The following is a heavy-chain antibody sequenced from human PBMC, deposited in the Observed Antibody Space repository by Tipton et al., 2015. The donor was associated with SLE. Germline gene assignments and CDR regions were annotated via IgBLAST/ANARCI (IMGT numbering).Heavy chain of an antibody. CDR2: IYSAGST. CDR3: ARDRGSGWFDFDY. D-gene: IGHD6-19*01. V-gene: IGHV3-23*03. CDR1: GFSFISYA. J-gene: IGHJ4*02. Sequence: SLRLSCAASGFSFISYAMNWVRQAPGKGLEWVSLIYSAGSTSYADSVKGRFTVSRDTSKNTLYLQMNSLRAEDTAVYYCARDRGSGWFDFDYWGQGTLVTVSS.